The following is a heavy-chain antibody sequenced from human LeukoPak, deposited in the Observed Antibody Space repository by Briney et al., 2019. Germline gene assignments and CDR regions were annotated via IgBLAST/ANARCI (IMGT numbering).Heavy chain of an antibody. D-gene: IGHD6-6*01. Sequence: VSVKVFCKVSGYTLTELSMHWVRQAPGKGLEWMGGFDPEDGETIYAQKFQGRVTMTEDTSTDTAYMELSSLRSEDTAVYYCATRPHKHYYYGMDVWGQGTTVTVSS. CDR1: GYTLTELS. V-gene: IGHV1-24*01. J-gene: IGHJ6*02. CDR3: ATRPHKHYYYGMDV. CDR2: FDPEDGET.